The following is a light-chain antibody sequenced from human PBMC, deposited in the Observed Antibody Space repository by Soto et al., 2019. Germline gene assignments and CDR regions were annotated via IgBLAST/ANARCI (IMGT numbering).Light chain of an antibody. CDR2: GAS. CDR3: QHGHNGPRT. V-gene: IGKV3-15*01. J-gene: IGKJ2*02. Sequence: EIVMTQSPATLSLSPGERAALSCRASQSINSELAWYHQKPGQPPRLLIYGASTRATGVPARFTGSESGSEFSLTISGLQSEDFAVYDCQHGHNGPRTFGQGTRLEI. CDR1: QSINSE.